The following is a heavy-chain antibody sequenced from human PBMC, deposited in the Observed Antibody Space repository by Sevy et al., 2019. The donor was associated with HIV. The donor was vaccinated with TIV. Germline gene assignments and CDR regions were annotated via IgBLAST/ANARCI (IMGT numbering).Heavy chain of an antibody. CDR2: IYYSGST. D-gene: IGHD5-12*01. V-gene: IGHV4-59*01. CDR1: GGSISSYY. J-gene: IGHJ6*02. CDR3: ARAPSSGYDSYYYYDMDV. Sequence: SETLSLTCTVSGGSISSYYWSWIRQPPGKGLEWIGYIYYSGSTNYNPSLKSRVTISVDTSKNQFSLKLSSVTAAETAVYYCARAPSSGYDSYYYYDMDVWGQGTTVTVSS.